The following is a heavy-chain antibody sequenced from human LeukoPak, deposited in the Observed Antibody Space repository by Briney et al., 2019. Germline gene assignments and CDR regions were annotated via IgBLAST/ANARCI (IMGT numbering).Heavy chain of an antibody. Sequence: SETLSLTRAVYGGSFSGYYWSWIRQHPGKGLEWIGEINHSGSTNYNPSLKSRVTISVDTSKNQFSLKLSSVTAADTAVYYCARGDFFGDPYYFDYWGQGTLVSVSS. V-gene: IGHV4-34*01. D-gene: IGHD2-21*02. J-gene: IGHJ4*02. CDR3: ARGDFFGDPYYFDY. CDR1: GGSFSGYY. CDR2: INHSGST.